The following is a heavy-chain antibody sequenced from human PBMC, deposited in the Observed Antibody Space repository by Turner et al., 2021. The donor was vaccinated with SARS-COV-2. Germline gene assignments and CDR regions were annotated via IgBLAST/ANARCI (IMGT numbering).Heavy chain of an antibody. CDR2: IYDSGST. D-gene: IGHD5-18*01. Sequence: QLQLQESGPGLVKPSETLSLTCTVSGGSISSSTYYWGWIRQPPWKGLEWIGNIYDSGSTYYNPSPKSRATISVDTSKNQFSLKLSAVTAADTAVYDWARLMDTAMDYYCMDVWGQGTTVTVSS. CDR3: ARLMDTAMDYYCMDV. CDR1: GGSISSSTYY. J-gene: IGHJ6*02. V-gene: IGHV4-39*01.